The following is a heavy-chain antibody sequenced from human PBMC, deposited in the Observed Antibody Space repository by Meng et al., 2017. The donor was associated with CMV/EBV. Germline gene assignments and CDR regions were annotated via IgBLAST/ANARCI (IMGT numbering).Heavy chain of an antibody. D-gene: IGHD6-6*01. V-gene: IGHV1-69*05. CDR1: GGTFSSYA. CDR3: ASLVAARPWDYYYYGMDV. Sequence: SVKVSCKASGGTFSSYAISWVRRAPGQGLEWMGGIIPIFGTANYAQKFQGRVTITTDESTSTAYMELSSLRSEDTAVYYCASLVAARPWDYYYYGMDVWGQGTTVTVSS. CDR2: IIPIFGTA. J-gene: IGHJ6*02.